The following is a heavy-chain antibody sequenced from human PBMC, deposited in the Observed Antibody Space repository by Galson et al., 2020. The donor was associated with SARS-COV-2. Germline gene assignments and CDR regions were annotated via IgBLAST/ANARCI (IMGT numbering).Heavy chain of an antibody. J-gene: IGHJ4*02. CDR3: AKAWLLAPNVEY. Sequence: GSLRLSCAASGFLFSDYAMTWVRQAPGKGLEWVATIAARGNTFYADSVKGRFAISRDNSRNTLYLQMNSLRVEDTAMYYCAKAWLLAPNVEYWGQGTLVTVSS. D-gene: IGHD2-15*01. V-gene: IGHV3-23*01. CDR2: IAARGNT. CDR1: GFLFSDYA.